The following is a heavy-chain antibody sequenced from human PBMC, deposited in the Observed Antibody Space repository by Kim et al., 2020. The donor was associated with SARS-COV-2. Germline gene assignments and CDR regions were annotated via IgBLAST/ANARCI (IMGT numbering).Heavy chain of an antibody. CDR3: AREWFGEDSLRYFDY. CDR2: ISSSSSYT. J-gene: IGHJ4*02. CDR1: GFTFSDYY. D-gene: IGHD3-10*01. Sequence: GGSLRLSCAASGFTFSDYYMSWIRQAPGKGLEWVSYISSSSSYTNYADSVKGRFTISRDNAKNSLYLQMNSLRAEDTAVYYCAREWFGEDSLRYFDYWGPGTLVTASS. V-gene: IGHV3-11*05.